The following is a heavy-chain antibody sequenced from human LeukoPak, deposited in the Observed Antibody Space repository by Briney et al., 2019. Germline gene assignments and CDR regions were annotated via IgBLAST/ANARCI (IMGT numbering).Heavy chain of an antibody. J-gene: IGHJ5*02. CDR3: AKRAATGLTLNGFDP. V-gene: IGHV3-23*01. CDR2: MSGGSGST. CDR1: GFPLNHHA. Sequence: GGSLRLPRAASGFPLNHHAMRWVPQAPGKGLEWVSVMSGGSGSTFYADSVKGRFTISGDNSKSTLYLQMNALRAEDTAVYYCAKRAATGLTLNGFDPWGQGTLVTVSS. D-gene: IGHD6-13*01.